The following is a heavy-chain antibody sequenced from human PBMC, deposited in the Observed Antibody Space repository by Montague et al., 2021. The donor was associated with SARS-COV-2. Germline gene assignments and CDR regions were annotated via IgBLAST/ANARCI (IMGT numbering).Heavy chain of an antibody. CDR2: TYYRSKWYN. J-gene: IGHJ4*02. V-gene: IGHV6-1*01. Sequence: CAISGDSVSSNIATWNWIRQSPSRGLEWLGGTYYRSKWYNDYAESVKSRITIDPDTSKHQFSLHLNSVTPEDTAVYYCARISVGSKYYFDFWGQGTLVTVSS. CDR3: ARISVGSKYYFDF. CDR1: GDSVSSNIAT. D-gene: IGHD4-11*01.